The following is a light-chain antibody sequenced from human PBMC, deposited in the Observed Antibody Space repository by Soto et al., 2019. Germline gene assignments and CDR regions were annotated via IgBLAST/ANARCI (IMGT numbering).Light chain of an antibody. CDR2: EGS. V-gene: IGLV2-23*01. CDR3: CSYAAGSIYV. J-gene: IGLJ1*01. Sequence: QSVLTQPASVSGSPGQSITISCTGTSSDVGRYNFVSWYQQHPGKAPKLMIYEGSERPSGVSNRFSGSKSDNTASLTISGLQAEDEADYYCCSYAAGSIYVFGTGTKLTVL. CDR1: SSDVGRYNF.